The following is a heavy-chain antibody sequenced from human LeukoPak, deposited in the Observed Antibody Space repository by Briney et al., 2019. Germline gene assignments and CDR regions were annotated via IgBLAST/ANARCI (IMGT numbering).Heavy chain of an antibody. CDR3: AKGSGSYDYFDS. CDR2: ISNDGSNK. J-gene: IGHJ4*02. CDR1: GFNFNTYA. Sequence: GGSLRLSCAASGFNFNTYAMDWLRQAPGKGLEWVAGISNDGSNKFYVDSVKGRFTISRDNSNNTLYLQMNSLRPDDRGVYYCAKGSGSYDYFDSWGQGTLVTVSS. D-gene: IGHD1-26*01. V-gene: IGHV3-30*18.